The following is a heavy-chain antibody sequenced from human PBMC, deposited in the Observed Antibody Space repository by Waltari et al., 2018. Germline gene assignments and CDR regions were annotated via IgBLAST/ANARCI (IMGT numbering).Heavy chain of an antibody. Sequence: QVQLVQSGAEVKKPGASVKVSCKASGYTFTSYAMHWVRQAPGQRLEWMGWINAGNGNTKYSQEFQGRVTITRDTSASTAYMELSSLRSEDMAVYYCARGRRSSWYGNFDYWGQGTLVTVSS. J-gene: IGHJ4*02. D-gene: IGHD6-13*01. CDR3: ARGRRSSWYGNFDY. CDR1: GYTFTSYA. CDR2: INAGNGNT. V-gene: IGHV1-3*03.